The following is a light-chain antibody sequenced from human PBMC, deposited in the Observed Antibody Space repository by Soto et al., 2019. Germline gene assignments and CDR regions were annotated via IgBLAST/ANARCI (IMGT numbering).Light chain of an antibody. V-gene: IGKV3D-15*01. J-gene: IGKJ1*01. CDR2: GTS. CDR1: QSVSSN. CDR3: QQSDKWPPT. Sequence: EIVMTQSPATLSVSPGERATLSCRASQSVSSNLAWYQQKPGQAPRLLIYGTSTRATGIPARFSGSGSGTDFTLTIGSLQSEDFAVYYCQQSDKWPPTFGQGTKVDIK.